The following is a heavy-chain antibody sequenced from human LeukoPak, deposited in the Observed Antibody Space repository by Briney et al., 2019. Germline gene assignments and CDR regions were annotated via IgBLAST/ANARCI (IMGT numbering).Heavy chain of an antibody. CDR1: GFTFSSYG. D-gene: IGHD3-22*01. CDR2: ISSSSSTI. Sequence: PGGSLRLSCAASGFTFSSYGMHWVRQAPGKGLEWVSYISSSSSTIYYADSVKGRFTISRDNAKNSLYLQMNSLRAEDTAVYYCARVFYDSSGYCFDYWGQGTLVTVSS. CDR3: ARVFYDSSGYCFDY. V-gene: IGHV3-48*01. J-gene: IGHJ4*02.